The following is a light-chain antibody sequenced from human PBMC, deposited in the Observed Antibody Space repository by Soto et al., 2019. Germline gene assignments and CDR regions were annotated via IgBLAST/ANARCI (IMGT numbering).Light chain of an antibody. CDR3: SSYPSSSIPLYV. J-gene: IGLJ1*01. CDR2: EIS. V-gene: IGLV2-14*01. Sequence: QCVLAQPACVAVTLRKSITFSCTGTRSDDGGYNYVSWYQQRLGKALKLIIYEISNRPSGVSNRFSGTKSGNTAFLTISGLKAEDEADYCCSSYPSSSIPLYVFGTGTKITVL. CDR1: RSDDGGYNY.